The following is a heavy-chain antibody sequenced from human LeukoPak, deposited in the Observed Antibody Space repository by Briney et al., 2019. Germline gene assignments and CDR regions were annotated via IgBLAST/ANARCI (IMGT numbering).Heavy chain of an antibody. CDR3: ARSDAFDI. Sequence: PGGSLRLSCAASGFTFSSYSMSWVRQAPGKGLEWVSYISGSGSTTYYADSAKGRFTISRDNAKNSLSLQMNSLRAEDTAVYYCARSDAFDIWGQGTMVTVSS. CDR1: GFTFSSYS. CDR2: ISGSGSTT. V-gene: IGHV3-48*01. J-gene: IGHJ3*02.